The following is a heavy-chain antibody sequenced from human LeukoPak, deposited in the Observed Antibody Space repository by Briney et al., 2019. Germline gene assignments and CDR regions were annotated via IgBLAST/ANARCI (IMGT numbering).Heavy chain of an antibody. J-gene: IGHJ4*02. CDR1: GGSISSYY. Sequence: PSETLSLTCTVSGGSISSYYWSWIRQPPGKGLEWIGYIYYSGSTNYNPSLKSRVTISVDTSKNQFSLKLSSVTAADTAVYYCARAPETMIVGDWSFDYWGQGTLVTVSS. CDR3: ARAPETMIVGDWSFDY. D-gene: IGHD3-22*01. CDR2: IYYSGST. V-gene: IGHV4-59*01.